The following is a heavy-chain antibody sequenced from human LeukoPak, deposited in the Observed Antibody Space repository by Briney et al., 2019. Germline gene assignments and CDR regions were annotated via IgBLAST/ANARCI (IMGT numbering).Heavy chain of an antibody. CDR2: IYYSGST. V-gene: IGHV4-59*05. CDR1: GFTFSSYSMN. Sequence: GSLRLSCAASGFTFSSYSMNWVRQAPGKGLEWIGSIYYSGSTYYNPSLKSRVTISVDTSKNQFSLKLSSVTAADTAVYYCARLRYYYGSGSYQHFDYWGQGTLVTVSS. J-gene: IGHJ4*02. CDR3: ARLRYYYGSGSYQHFDY. D-gene: IGHD3-10*01.